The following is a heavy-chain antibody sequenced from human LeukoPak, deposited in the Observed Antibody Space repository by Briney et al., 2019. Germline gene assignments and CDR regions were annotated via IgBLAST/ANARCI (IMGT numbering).Heavy chain of an antibody. CDR2: INWNGGST. D-gene: IGHD1-26*01. Sequence: PGGSLRLSCAASGFTFSSYSMSWVRQAPGKGLEWVSGINWNGGSTGYADSVKGRFTISRDNAKNSLYLQMNSLRAEDTALYYCARSPQQWELPDFDYWGQGTLVTVSS. CDR3: ARSPQQWELPDFDY. V-gene: IGHV3-20*04. CDR1: GFTFSSYS. J-gene: IGHJ4*02.